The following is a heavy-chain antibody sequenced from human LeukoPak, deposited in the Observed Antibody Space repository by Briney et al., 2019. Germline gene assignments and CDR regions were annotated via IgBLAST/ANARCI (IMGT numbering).Heavy chain of an antibody. Sequence: PSETLSLTCTVSDGSISSRNYYWVWGWIRQPPGKGLEWIGSIFYSGSAYYSPSLKSRVTISVNTSKKQFSLKLNSVTAEDTAVYYCAREANSPTARYWYFDLWGRGTQVTVSS. V-gene: IGHV4-39*01. J-gene: IGHJ2*01. CDR3: AREANSPTARYWYFDL. CDR1: DGSISSRNYY. D-gene: IGHD2-21*01. CDR2: IFYSGSA.